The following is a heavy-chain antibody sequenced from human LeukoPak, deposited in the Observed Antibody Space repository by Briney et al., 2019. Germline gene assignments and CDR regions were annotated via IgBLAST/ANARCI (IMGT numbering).Heavy chain of an antibody. CDR1: GFTLSNYW. CDR2: INADGSSA. J-gene: IGHJ6*02. CDR3: ARDYGRSRDYGMDV. D-gene: IGHD3-10*01. V-gene: IGHV3-74*01. Sequence: GGSLRLSCAASGFTLSNYWMHWVRQAPGKGLVWVSRINADGSSASYADSVKGRFTISRDNAKNTLYLQMNSLRAEDTAMYYCARDYGRSRDYGMDVWGQGTTVAVSS.